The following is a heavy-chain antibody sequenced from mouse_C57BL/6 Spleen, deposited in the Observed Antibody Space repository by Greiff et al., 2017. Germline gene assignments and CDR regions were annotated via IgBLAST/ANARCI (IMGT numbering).Heavy chain of an antibody. CDR1: GFSLSTSGMG. CDR3: ARRAGGSSYLYAMDY. D-gene: IGHD1-1*01. CDR2: IYWDDDK. Sequence: QVTLKESGPGILQSSQTLSLTCSFSGFSLSTSGMGVSWIRQPSGKGLEWLAHIYWDDDKRYNPSLKSRLTISKDTSRNQVFLKITSVDTADTATYYCARRAGGSSYLYAMDYWGQGTSVTVSS. J-gene: IGHJ4*01. V-gene: IGHV8-12*01.